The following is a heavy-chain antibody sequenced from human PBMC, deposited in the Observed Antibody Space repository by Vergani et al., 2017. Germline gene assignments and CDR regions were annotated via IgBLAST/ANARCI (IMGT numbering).Heavy chain of an antibody. CDR1: GFTFSSYS. J-gene: IGHJ6*03. D-gene: IGHD4-17*01. V-gene: IGHV3-21*01. CDR3: ARGVYGDYAGGGVARYYMDV. Sequence: VQLVESGGGLVKPGGSLRLSCAASGFTFSSYSMNWVRQAPGKGLEWVSSISSSSSYIYYADSVKGRFTISRDNAKNSLYLRMNSLRAEDTAVYYCARGVYGDYAGGGVARYYMDVWGKGTTVTVSS. CDR2: ISSSSSYI.